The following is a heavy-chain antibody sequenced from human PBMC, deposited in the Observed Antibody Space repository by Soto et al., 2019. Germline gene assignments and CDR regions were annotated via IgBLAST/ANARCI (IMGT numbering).Heavy chain of an antibody. CDR3: ARAGYCSSTSCYTVYYYYGMDV. CDR1: GFTFSSYG. CDR2: IWYDGSNK. V-gene: IGHV3-33*01. J-gene: IGHJ6*02. Sequence: PGGSLRLSCAASGFTFSSYGMHWVRQAPGKGLEWVAVIWYDGSNKYYADSVKGRFTISRDNSKNTLYLQMNSLRAEDTAVYYCARAGYCSSTSCYTVYYYYGMDVWGQGTTVTVSS. D-gene: IGHD2-2*02.